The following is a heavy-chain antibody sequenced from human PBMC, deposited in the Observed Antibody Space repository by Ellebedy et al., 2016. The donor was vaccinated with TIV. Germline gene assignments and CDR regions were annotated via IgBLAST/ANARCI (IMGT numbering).Heavy chain of an antibody. CDR2: ITGMFRTV. D-gene: IGHD4-17*01. CDR1: GGTFNSHA. J-gene: IGHJ5*02. V-gene: IGHV1-69*13. Sequence: SVKVSCKASGGTFNSHAISWVRQAPGQGLEWMGGITGMFRTVTYAQKFQGRVTITADEFMSTAYMDLSSLRVEDTAVYYCASRGSYGDYAVQINSWLDTWGQGTLVTVSS. CDR3: ASRGSYGDYAVQINSWLDT.